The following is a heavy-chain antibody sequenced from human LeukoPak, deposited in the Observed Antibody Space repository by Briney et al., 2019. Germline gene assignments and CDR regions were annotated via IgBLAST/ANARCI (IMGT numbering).Heavy chain of an antibody. CDR1: GYTFTSYD. D-gene: IGHD3-9*01. J-gene: IGHJ4*02. CDR3: ARSARRYYDILTGYCFDY. CDR2: MNPNSGNT. Sequence: ASVKVPCKASGYTFTSYDINWVRQATGQGLEWMGWMNPNSGNTGYAQKFQGRVTMTRNTSISTAYMELSSLRSKDTAVYYCARSARRYYDILTGYCFDYWGQGTLVTVPS. V-gene: IGHV1-8*01.